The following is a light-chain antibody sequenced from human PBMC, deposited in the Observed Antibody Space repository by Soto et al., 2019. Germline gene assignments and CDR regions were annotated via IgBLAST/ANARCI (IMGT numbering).Light chain of an antibody. CDR1: QSVSST. CDR2: GAS. CDR3: QQYNNWPPSIT. J-gene: IGKJ5*01. Sequence: VLTQSPVTLSLSPWERAALSCRSSQSVSSTFLGWYQQKPGQAPRLLIYGASTRATGIPARFSGSGSGTEFTLTISSLQSEDFAVYYCQQYNNWPPSITFGQGTRLEIK. V-gene: IGKV3-15*01.